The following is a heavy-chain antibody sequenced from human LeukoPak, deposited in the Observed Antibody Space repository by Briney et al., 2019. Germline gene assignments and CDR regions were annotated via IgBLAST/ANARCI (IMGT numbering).Heavy chain of an antibody. CDR2: ISSSSSYI. J-gene: IGHJ4*02. CDR3: AAYGSEVDY. D-gene: IGHD3-10*01. CDR1: GFTVSSYS. Sequence: PGGSLRLSCAAAGFTVSSYSMNWVRQAPGKGLEWVSSISSSSSYIYYADTVKGRFTISRDNDKNSPYLQMNSLRAEDTAVYYCAAYGSEVDYWGQGTLVTVPS. V-gene: IGHV3-21*01.